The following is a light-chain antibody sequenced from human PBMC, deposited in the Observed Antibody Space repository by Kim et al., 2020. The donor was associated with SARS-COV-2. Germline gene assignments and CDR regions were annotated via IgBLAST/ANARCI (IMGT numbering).Light chain of an antibody. CDR3: TSRDSTTNHVL. J-gene: IGLJ2*01. CDR1: SPRNFY. V-gene: IGLV3-19*01. CDR2: GKD. Sequence: SSELTQDPAVSVALGQTLRITCQGDSPRNFYVSWFQQKPEQAPLLVIYGKDKRPSGIPDRFSGFTTGNIASLTITGAQAEDEADYYCTSRDSTTNHVLFGGGTQLTVL.